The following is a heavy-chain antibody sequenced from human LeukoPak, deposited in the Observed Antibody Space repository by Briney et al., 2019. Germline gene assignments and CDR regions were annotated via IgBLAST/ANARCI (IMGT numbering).Heavy chain of an antibody. D-gene: IGHD6-19*01. CDR2: ISGSGGST. V-gene: IGHV3-23*01. CDR3: AKVSGYYSSGRYGRDFDY. J-gene: IGHJ4*02. Sequence: LPGGSLRLSCAASGFTFSSYAMSWVRQAPGKGLEWVSAISGSGGSTYYADSVKGRFTISRDNSKNTLYLQMNSLRAEDTAVYYCAKVSGYYSSGRYGRDFDYWGQGTLVTVSS. CDR1: GFTFSSYA.